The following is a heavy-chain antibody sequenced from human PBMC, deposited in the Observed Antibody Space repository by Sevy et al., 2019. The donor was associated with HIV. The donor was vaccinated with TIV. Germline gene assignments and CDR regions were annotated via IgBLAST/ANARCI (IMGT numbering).Heavy chain of an antibody. CDR1: GFTFTNAW. Sequence: GGSLRLSCAASGFTFTNAWMSWVRQAPGKGLEWVGRIKSKTNGGTIDYAAPVKGRFTISRDDSKNTVFLQMNSLKIDDTAMYYCTTDLSRGSYKNYWGQGTPVTVSS. D-gene: IGHD6-19*01. J-gene: IGHJ4*02. V-gene: IGHV3-15*01. CDR3: TTDLSRGSYKNY. CDR2: IKSKTNGGTI.